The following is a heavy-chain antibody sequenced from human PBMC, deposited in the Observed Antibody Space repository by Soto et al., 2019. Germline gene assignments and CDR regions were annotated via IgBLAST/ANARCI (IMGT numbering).Heavy chain of an antibody. J-gene: IGHJ4*02. Sequence: SVKVSCKASGGTFSSYTISWVRQAPGQGLEWMGRIIPILGIANYAQKFQGRVTITADKSTSTAYMELSSLRSEDTAVYYCARLGDNIVAAPSIKYFDYWGKGTLVAVSS. CDR2: IIPILGIA. D-gene: IGHD2-15*01. V-gene: IGHV1-69*02. CDR1: GGTFSSYT. CDR3: ARLGDNIVAAPSIKYFDY.